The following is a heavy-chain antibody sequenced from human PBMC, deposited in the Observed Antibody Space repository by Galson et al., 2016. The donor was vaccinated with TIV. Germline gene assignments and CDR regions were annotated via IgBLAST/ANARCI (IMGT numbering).Heavy chain of an antibody. CDR1: GNSLTDLV. CDR2: FDPEVSKT. D-gene: IGHD2-8*02. V-gene: IGHV1-24*01. CDR3: ATVAWVPVLSLDN. J-gene: IGHJ4*02. Sequence: SVKVSCKASGNSLTDLVMHWVRQAPGQGLEWMGGFDPEVSKTVYARKFQGRVTMTADAYRDTAYMELGSLRIEDTAVYYCATVAWVPVLSLDNWGQGTLVTVSS.